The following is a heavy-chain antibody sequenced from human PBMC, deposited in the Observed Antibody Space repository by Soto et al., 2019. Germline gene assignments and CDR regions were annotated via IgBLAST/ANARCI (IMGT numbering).Heavy chain of an antibody. Sequence: RLEWMGWINAGNGNTKYSQKFQGRVTITRDTSASTAYMELSSLRSEDTAVYYCARSGYYSSSSNYYYYGMDAWGQGTTVTVSS. CDR2: INAGNGNT. V-gene: IGHV1-3*01. J-gene: IGHJ6*02. CDR3: ARSGYYSSSSNYYYYGMDA. D-gene: IGHD6-6*01.